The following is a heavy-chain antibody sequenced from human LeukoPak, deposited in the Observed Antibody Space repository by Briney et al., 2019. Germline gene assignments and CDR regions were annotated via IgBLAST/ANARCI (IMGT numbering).Heavy chain of an antibody. V-gene: IGHV3-48*03. CDR1: GFTFSSYE. J-gene: IGHJ4*02. CDR2: ISSSGSTI. CDR3: AKDPGPKGYGDRPRGM. Sequence: HPGGSLRLSCAASGFTFSSYEMNWVRQAPGKGLEWVSYISSSGSTIYYADSVKGRFTISRDNSKNTLYLQMNSLRAEDTAVYYCAKDPGPKGYGDRPRGMGGQGTLVTVSS. D-gene: IGHD4-17*01.